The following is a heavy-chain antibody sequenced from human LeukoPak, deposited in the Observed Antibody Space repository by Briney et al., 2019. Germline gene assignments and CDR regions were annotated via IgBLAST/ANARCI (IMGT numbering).Heavy chain of an antibody. Sequence: GGSLRLSCAASGFTFSSYEMNWFRQAPGKGLEWVSYISSSGSTIYYADSVKGRFTISRDNAKNSLYLQMNSLRAEDTAVYYCARVPRDLPPYFDYWGQGTLVTVSS. CDR1: GFTFSSYE. V-gene: IGHV3-48*03. J-gene: IGHJ4*02. CDR3: ARVPRDLPPYFDY. CDR2: ISSSGSTI. D-gene: IGHD5-24*01.